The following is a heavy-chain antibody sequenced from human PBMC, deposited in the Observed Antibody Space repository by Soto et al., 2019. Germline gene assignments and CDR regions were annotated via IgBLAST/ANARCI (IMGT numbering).Heavy chain of an antibody. V-gene: IGHV4-39*01. J-gene: IGHJ6*02. CDR1: GGSISSSSYY. Sequence: WETLSLTCTVSGGSISSSSYYWGWIRQPPGKGLEWIGSIYYSGSTYYNPSLKSRVTISVDTSKNQLSLKLSSVTAADTAVYYCARQEPKWYYYGMDVWGQGTTVTVSS. CDR2: IYYSGST. CDR3: ARQEPKWYYYGMDV. D-gene: IGHD1-1*01.